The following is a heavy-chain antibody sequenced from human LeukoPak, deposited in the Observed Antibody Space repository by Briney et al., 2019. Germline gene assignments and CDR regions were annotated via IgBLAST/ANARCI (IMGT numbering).Heavy chain of an antibody. D-gene: IGHD3-16*01. Sequence: GGSLRLSCLGSGFTFSTYWMSWVRQAPGKGLEWVAVISYDGSNKYYADSVKGRFTISRDNSKNTLYLQMNSLRAEDTAVYYCARDLTWGGDFDYWGQGTLVTVSS. CDR2: ISYDGSNK. V-gene: IGHV3-30*19. CDR3: ARDLTWGGDFDY. CDR1: GFTFSTYW. J-gene: IGHJ4*02.